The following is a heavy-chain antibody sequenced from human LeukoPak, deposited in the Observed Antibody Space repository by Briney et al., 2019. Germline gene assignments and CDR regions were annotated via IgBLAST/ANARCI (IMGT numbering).Heavy chain of an antibody. J-gene: IGHJ4*02. D-gene: IGHD6-13*01. CDR2: IKEDGSEK. CDR1: GFTFSDYW. CDR3: ARDPAAWDY. Sequence: GGSLRLSCAASGFTFSDYWMSWVRQAPGKELEWVANIKEDGSEKYYVDSVEGRFTVSRDNAKSSLYLQMNSLRPEDTAVYYCARDPAAWDYWGQGTLVTVSS. V-gene: IGHV3-7*01.